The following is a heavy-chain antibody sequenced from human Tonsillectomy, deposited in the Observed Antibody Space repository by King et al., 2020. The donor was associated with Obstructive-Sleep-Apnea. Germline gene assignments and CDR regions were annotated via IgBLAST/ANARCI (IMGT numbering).Heavy chain of an antibody. CDR3: ARLLESPGAFDI. Sequence: VQLVESGGGVVQPGRSLRLSCAASGFTFSSYAMHWVRQAPGKGLEWVAVISYDGSNKYYADSVKGRFTISRDNSKNTLYLQMNSLRAEDTAVYYCARLLESPGAFDIRGQGTMVTVSS. CDR2: ISYDGSNK. CDR1: GFTFSSYA. J-gene: IGHJ3*02. D-gene: IGHD7-27*01. V-gene: IGHV3-30*04.